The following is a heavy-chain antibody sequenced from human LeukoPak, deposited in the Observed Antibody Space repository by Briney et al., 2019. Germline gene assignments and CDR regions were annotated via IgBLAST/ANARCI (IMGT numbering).Heavy chain of an antibody. CDR1: GGSISSSNW. J-gene: IGHJ4*02. CDR3: ARGQYSSGWYVPASIYFDY. Sequence: SENLSLTCAVSGGSISSSNWGSWVRQPPGKGMEGIGEIYHSGSTNYNPSLKSRVTIAVDKSKNQFSLKLSSVTAADTAVYYGARGQYSSGWYVPASIYFDYWGQGTLVTVSS. D-gene: IGHD6-19*01. V-gene: IGHV4-4*02. CDR2: IYHSGST.